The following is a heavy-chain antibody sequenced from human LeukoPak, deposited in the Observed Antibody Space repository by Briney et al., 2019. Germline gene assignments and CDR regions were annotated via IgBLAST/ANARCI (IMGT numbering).Heavy chain of an antibody. J-gene: IGHJ3*02. Sequence: TSETLSLTCTVSGGSIRNYYWSWIRQPPGKGLEWIGYIYYSGSTSYSPSLKSRVTISVDTSKNQFSLKLSSVTAADTAVYYCARFITAGGYDALDIWGQGTMVTVSS. V-gene: IGHV4-59*08. D-gene: IGHD6-13*01. CDR2: IYYSGST. CDR1: GGSIRNYY. CDR3: ARFITAGGYDALDI.